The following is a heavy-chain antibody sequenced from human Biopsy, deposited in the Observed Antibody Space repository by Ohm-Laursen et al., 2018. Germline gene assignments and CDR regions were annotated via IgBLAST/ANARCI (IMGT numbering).Heavy chain of an antibody. J-gene: IGHJ4*02. V-gene: IGHV3-9*01. Sequence: SLRLSCSASGFRFDDYAMQWVRQAPGKGLEWVSGISWSSGTIGYADSVKGRFTVSRDNAKNSLFLQMNSLRVEDTALYYCVKSAYSSGSWEASDYWGQGTLVTVSS. CDR3: VKSAYSSGSWEASDY. CDR2: ISWSSGTI. D-gene: IGHD6-19*01. CDR1: GFRFDDYA.